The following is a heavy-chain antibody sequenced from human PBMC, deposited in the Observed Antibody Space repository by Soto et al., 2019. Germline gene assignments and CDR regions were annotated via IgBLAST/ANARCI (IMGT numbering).Heavy chain of an antibody. CDR1: GYSFSDYF. CDR3: ARIKWGPNYYNRMDL. J-gene: IGHJ6*02. D-gene: IGHD1-26*01. CDR2: INPKTAAT. Sequence: QVQLVQSGAEVKKSGASVKVSCKPSGYSFSDYFIQWVRQAPGQGLEWVAWINPKTAATNYAKKFQGRVSLTWDTSCTTAYMELTRLRPDDPAVYYRARIKWGPNYYNRMDLWGQGTTVSVSS. V-gene: IGHV1-2*02.